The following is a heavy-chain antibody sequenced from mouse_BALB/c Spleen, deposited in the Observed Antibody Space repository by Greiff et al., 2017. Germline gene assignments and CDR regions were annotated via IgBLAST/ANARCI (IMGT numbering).Heavy chain of an antibody. CDR2: ISSGSSTI. D-gene: IGHD4-1*01. V-gene: IGHV5-17*02. CDR1: GFTFSSFG. J-gene: IGHJ2*01. Sequence: VQLQQSGGGLVQPGGSRKLSCAASGFTFSSFGMHWVRQAPEKGLEWVAYISSGSSTIYYADTVKGRFTISRDNPKNTLFLQMTSLRSEDTAMYYCARRPNWEYFDYWGQGTTLTVSS. CDR3: ARRPNWEYFDY.